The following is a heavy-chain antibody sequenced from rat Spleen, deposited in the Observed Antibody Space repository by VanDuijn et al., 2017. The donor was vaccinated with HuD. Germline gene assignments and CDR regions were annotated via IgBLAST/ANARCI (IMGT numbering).Heavy chain of an antibody. Sequence: EVQLQESGPGLVKPSQSLSLTCSVTGYSITSSYRWNWIRKFPGNKLEWMGYINGAGSTNYNPSLKSRISITRDTSKNQVFLQVNSVTNEDTATYYCARGYYDGTQGFAYWGQGTLVTVSS. V-gene: IGHV3-3*01. CDR3: ARGYYDGTQGFAY. CDR2: INGAGST. J-gene: IGHJ3*01. D-gene: IGHD1-12*02. CDR1: GYSITSSYR.